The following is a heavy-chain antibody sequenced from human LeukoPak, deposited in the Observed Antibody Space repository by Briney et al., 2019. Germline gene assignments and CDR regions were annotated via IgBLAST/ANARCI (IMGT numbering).Heavy chain of an antibody. CDR1: GYTFRDYY. V-gene: IGHV1-2*02. CDR2: INPSNGDT. Sequence: ASVKVSCKASGYTFRDYYIHWVRQAPRQGLEWMAWINPSNGDTNYAQKFQGRVTMTRDTSISTAYMELTRLISDDTAVYYCARVGSSGWYVHPTLDYWGQGTLVTVSS. J-gene: IGHJ4*02. CDR3: ARVGSSGWYVHPTLDY. D-gene: IGHD6-19*01.